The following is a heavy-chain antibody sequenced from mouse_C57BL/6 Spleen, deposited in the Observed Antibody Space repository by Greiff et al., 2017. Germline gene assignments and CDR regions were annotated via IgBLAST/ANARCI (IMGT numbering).Heavy chain of an antibody. V-gene: IGHV1-64*01. CDR1: GYTFTSYW. Sequence: QVQLKQPGAELVKPGASVKLSCKASGYTFTSYWMHWVKQRPGQGLEWIGMIHPNSGSTNYNEKFKSKATLTVDKSSSTAYMQLSSLTSEDAAVYYCARGNWDGAMDYWGQGTSVTVSS. J-gene: IGHJ4*01. CDR3: ARGNWDGAMDY. D-gene: IGHD4-1*01. CDR2: IHPNSGST.